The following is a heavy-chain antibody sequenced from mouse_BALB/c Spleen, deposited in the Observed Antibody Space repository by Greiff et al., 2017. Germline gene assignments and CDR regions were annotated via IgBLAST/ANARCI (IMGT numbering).Heavy chain of an antibody. D-gene: IGHD1-1*01. CDR2: ICAGGST. CDR3: ARYGTSAWFAD. Sequence: QVQLQQSGPGLVAPSQTLSITCTVSGFSLPSYGVHWVRQPPGKGLEWLGVICAGGSTNYNSAVMSRLTICKDNSKRQVFVKMNSLQTDDTAMYYCARYGTSAWFADWGQGTLVTVSA. J-gene: IGHJ3*01. V-gene: IGHV2-9*02. CDR1: GFSLPSYG.